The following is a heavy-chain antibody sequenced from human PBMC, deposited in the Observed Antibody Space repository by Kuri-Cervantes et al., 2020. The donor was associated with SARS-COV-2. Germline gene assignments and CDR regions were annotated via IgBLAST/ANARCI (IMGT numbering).Heavy chain of an antibody. Sequence: SVKVSCKVSGYTLTELSMHWVRQAPGQGLEWMGGIIPIFGTANYAQKFQGRVTITADESTSTAYMELSSLRSEDTAVYYCARDGWGYCSGGSCYGLSRYYYYGMDVWGQGTTVTGSS. J-gene: IGHJ6*02. CDR3: ARDGWGYCSGGSCYGLSRYYYYGMDV. D-gene: IGHD2-15*01. CDR2: IIPIFGTA. CDR1: GYTLTELS. V-gene: IGHV1-69*13.